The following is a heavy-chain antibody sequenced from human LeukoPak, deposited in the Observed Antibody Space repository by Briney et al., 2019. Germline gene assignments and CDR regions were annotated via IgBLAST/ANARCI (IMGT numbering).Heavy chain of an antibody. CDR3: ASSRTGPGSVVTHPFDY. CDR2: IYYSGST. J-gene: IGHJ4*02. Sequence: SQTLSLTCTVSGGSISSGDYYWSWIRQPPGKGLEWIGYIYYSGSTYYNPSLKSRVTISVDTSKNQFSLKLSSVTAADTALYYGASSRTGPGSVVTHPFDYWAQGTLVTVSS. V-gene: IGHV4-30-4*08. D-gene: IGHD4-23*01. CDR1: GGSISSGDYY.